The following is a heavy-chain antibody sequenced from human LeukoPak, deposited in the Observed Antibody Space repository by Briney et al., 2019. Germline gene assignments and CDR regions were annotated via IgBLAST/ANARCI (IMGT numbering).Heavy chain of an antibody. J-gene: IGHJ3*02. CDR3: ARDLLYYDSSLSAFDI. V-gene: IGHV3-30*02. Sequence: GGSLRLSCAASGFTFSSYGMHWVRQAPGKGLEWVAFIRHDGSNRYYADSVKGRFTISRDNSKNTLYLQMNSLRAEDTAVYYCARDLLYYDSSLSAFDIWGQGTMVTVSS. CDR2: IRHDGSNR. D-gene: IGHD3-22*01. CDR1: GFTFSSYG.